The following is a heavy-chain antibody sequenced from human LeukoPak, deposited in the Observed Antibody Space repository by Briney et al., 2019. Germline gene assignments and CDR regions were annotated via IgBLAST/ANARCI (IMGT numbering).Heavy chain of an antibody. J-gene: IGHJ5*02. V-gene: IGHV1-8*03. CDR2: MNPNSGNT. D-gene: IGHD2-15*01. Sequence: VASVKVSCKASGYTFTSYDTNWVRQGTGQGLERMGWMNPNSGNTGYAQKFQGRVTITRNTSINTAYMELSSLRSEDTAVYYCARGIGDWFDPWGQGTLVTVSS. CDR1: GYTFTSYD. CDR3: ARGIGDWFDP.